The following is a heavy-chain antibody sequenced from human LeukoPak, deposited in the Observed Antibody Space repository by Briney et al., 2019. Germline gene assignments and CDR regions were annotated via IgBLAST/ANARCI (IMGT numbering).Heavy chain of an antibody. CDR2: ISGSGGST. CDR3: AKAWKVLRGNYAPYYYCGMDV. CDR1: GFTFSSYA. Sequence: GRSLRLSCAASGFTFSSYAMSWVRQAPGKGLEWVSAISGSGGSTYYADSVKGRFTISRDNSKNTLYLQMNSLRAEDTAVYYCAKAWKVLRGNYAPYYYCGMDVWGQGTTVTVSS. D-gene: IGHD1-1*01. V-gene: IGHV3-23*01. J-gene: IGHJ6*02.